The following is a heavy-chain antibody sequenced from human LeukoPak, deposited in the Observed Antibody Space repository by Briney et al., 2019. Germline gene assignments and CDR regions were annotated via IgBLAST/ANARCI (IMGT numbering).Heavy chain of an antibody. J-gene: IGHJ4*02. Sequence: SETLSLTCTVSGGSIDSYYWSWIRQPPGKGLEWIGYIYYTGSTEYHPSLKSRVTISLDTSKSQFSLKLTSVTAADTAVYYCARVYQSAEYYFDYWGQGNLVSVSS. D-gene: IGHD2-2*01. V-gene: IGHV4-59*01. CDR3: ARVYQSAEYYFDY. CDR1: GGSIDSYY. CDR2: IYYTGST.